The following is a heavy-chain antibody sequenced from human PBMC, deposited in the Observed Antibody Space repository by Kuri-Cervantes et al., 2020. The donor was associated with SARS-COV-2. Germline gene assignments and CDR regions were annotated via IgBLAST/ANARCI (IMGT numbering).Heavy chain of an antibody. D-gene: IGHD6-19*01. V-gene: IGHV3-30-3*01. J-gene: IGHJ4*02. CDR2: ISYDGSNK. CDR1: GFTFSSYA. Sequence: GESLKISCAASGFTFSSYAMHWVRQAPGKGLEWVAVISYDGSNKYYADSVKGRFTISRDNSKNTLYLQMNSLRAEDTAVYYCVGLDEYSSGWHNDYWGQGTLVTVSS. CDR3: VGLDEYSSGWHNDY.